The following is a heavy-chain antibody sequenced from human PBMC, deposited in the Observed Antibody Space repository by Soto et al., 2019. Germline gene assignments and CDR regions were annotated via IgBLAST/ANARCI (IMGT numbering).Heavy chain of an antibody. CDR2: ISGSGGST. CDR3: ARSTLYYYDSSGYYGMDV. J-gene: IGHJ6*02. Sequence: GGSLRLSCAASGFTFSSYAMSWVRQAPGKGLEWVSAISGSGGSTYYADSVKGRFTISRDNSKNTLYLQMNSLRAEDTAVYYCARSTLYYYDSSGYYGMDVWGQGTTVTVSS. D-gene: IGHD3-22*01. CDR1: GFTFSSYA. V-gene: IGHV3-23*01.